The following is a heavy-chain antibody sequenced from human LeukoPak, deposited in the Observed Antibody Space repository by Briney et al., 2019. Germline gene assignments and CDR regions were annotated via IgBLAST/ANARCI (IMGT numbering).Heavy chain of an antibody. V-gene: IGHV3-7*05. CDR1: GFTFSSYW. CDR3: ARRESRSSWYGDWFDP. Sequence: PGGSLRLSCAASGFTFSSYWMSWVRQAPGKGLEWVAIIKQDGSEKYYVDSVKGRFTISRDNAKNSLYLQMNSLRAEDTAVYYCARRESRSSWYGDWFDPWGQGTLVTVSS. CDR2: IKQDGSEK. D-gene: IGHD6-13*01. J-gene: IGHJ5*02.